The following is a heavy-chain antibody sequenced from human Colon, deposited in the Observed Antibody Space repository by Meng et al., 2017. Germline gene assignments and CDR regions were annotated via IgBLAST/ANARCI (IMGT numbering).Heavy chain of an antibody. CDR3: ASATGYSSGWHDY. Sequence: GESLKISCAASGFTFSSYAMHWVPQAPGKGLEWVAVISYHGSNKYYADSVKGRSTIPRDNSKNTLYLQMNSLRAEDTAVYYCASATGYSSGWHDYWGQGTLVTVSS. CDR2: ISYHGSNK. J-gene: IGHJ4*02. V-gene: IGHV3-30*01. CDR1: GFTFSSYA. D-gene: IGHD6-19*01.